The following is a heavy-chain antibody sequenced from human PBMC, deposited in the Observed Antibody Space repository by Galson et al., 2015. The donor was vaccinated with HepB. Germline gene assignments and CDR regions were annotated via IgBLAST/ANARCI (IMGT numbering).Heavy chain of an antibody. V-gene: IGHV3-30*18. CDR2: ISYDGTSK. CDR1: GFTFSSFG. J-gene: IGHJ6*02. CDR3: AKGMALRFLEWSGEYYYGVDV. Sequence: SLRLSCAASGFTFSSFGMHWVRQAPGKGLEWVAVISYDGTSKYHADSVKGRFTISRDNSKNTLYLQMNSLRVEDTAVYYCAKGMALRFLEWSGEYYYGVDVWGQGTTVTVSS. D-gene: IGHD3-3*01.